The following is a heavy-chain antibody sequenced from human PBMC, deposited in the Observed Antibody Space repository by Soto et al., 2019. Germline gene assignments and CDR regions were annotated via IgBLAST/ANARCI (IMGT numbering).Heavy chain of an antibody. J-gene: IGHJ6*02. CDR3: ARETYYDFWSGPYYGMDV. CDR1: GFTFSSYS. D-gene: IGHD3-3*01. Sequence: QVQLVESGGGVVQPGRSLRLSCAASGFTFSSYSMHWDRQAPGKGLEWVAVISYDGSNKYYADSGKGRFTISRDNSKNTLYLQMNSLRAEDSAVYYCARETYYDFWSGPYYGMDVWGQGTTVTVSS. V-gene: IGHV3-30-3*01. CDR2: ISYDGSNK.